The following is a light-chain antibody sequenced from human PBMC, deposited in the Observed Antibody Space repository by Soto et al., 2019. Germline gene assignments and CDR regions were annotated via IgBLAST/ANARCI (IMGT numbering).Light chain of an antibody. CDR3: QQYTNYSAWT. CDR1: QSISSW. J-gene: IGKJ1*01. V-gene: IGKV1-5*03. Sequence: DIQMTQSPSTLSASVGDRVTITCRASQSISSWLAWYQQKPGKAPKLLIYKASSLESGVPSRFSGSGAGTEFTLTISSLQPDDFATYDCQQYTNYSAWTFGQGTTGEIK. CDR2: KAS.